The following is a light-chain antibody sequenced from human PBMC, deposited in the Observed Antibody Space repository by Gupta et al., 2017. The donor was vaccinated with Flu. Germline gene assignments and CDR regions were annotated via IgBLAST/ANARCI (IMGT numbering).Light chain of an antibody. CDR2: GNN. CDR1: SSNIGAGYD. CDR3: QSYDSSLNGV. V-gene: IGLV1-40*01. J-gene: IGLJ1*01. Sequence: QSVLTQPPSVSGAPGQRVTISCTGSSSNIGAGYDVHWYQQLPGTAPKLLIYGNNNRPSGVPDRFSGSKSGTSASLAITGLQAEDEADYYCQSYDSSLNGVFGTGTKVTVL.